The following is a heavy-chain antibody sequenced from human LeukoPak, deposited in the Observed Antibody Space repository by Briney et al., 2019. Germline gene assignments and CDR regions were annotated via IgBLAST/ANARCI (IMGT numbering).Heavy chain of an antibody. V-gene: IGHV1-3*01. Sequence: ASVKVSCKASGYTFTSYAMHWVRQAPGQRLEWMGWINAGNGNTKYSQKFQGRVTITRDTSASTAYMGLSSLRSEDTAVYYCARRVGDYYDSSGYYTNWFDPWGQGTLVTVSS. CDR3: ARRVGDYYDSSGYYTNWFDP. CDR2: INAGNGNT. D-gene: IGHD3-22*01. CDR1: GYTFTSYA. J-gene: IGHJ5*02.